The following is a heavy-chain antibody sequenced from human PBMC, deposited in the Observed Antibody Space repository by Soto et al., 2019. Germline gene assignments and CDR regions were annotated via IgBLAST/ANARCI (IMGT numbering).Heavy chain of an antibody. CDR3: ARDRGSWTHDAFDV. J-gene: IGHJ3*01. CDR1: GYIFTAYA. CDR2: INAGNSYT. D-gene: IGHD6-13*01. V-gene: IGHV1-3*01. Sequence: ASVKVSCKASGYIFTAYAMHWVRQAPGQRLEWTGWINAGNSYTKYSQKMQGRVTFTTDTSASTAYMELSSLTFEDTAVYYCARDRGSWTHDAFDVWGQGTMVTVSS.